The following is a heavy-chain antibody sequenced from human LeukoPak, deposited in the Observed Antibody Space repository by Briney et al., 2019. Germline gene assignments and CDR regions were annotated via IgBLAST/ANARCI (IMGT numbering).Heavy chain of an antibody. Sequence: PSETLSLTCTVSGGSISSSSNYWGWIRQPPGKELEWIACIYYSGSTYYNPSLKSRVTISVDTSKNQFSLRLSSVTAADTAVYYCARHFDVRGANCFDPWGQGTLVTV. CDR2: IYYSGST. V-gene: IGHV4-39*01. J-gene: IGHJ5*02. CDR1: GGSISSSSNY. CDR3: ARHFDVRGANCFDP. D-gene: IGHD2-15*01.